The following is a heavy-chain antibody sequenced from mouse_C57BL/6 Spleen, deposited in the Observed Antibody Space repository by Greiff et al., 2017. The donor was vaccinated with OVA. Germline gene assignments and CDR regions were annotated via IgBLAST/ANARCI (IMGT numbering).Heavy chain of an antibody. D-gene: IGHD2-4*01. J-gene: IGHJ3*01. Sequence: QVQLKQSGAELVMPGASVKLSCKASGYTFTSYWMHWVKQRPGQGLEWIGEIDPSDSYTNYNQKFKGKSTLTVDKSSSTAYMQLSSLTSEDSAVYYCARPLYYDYDWFAYWGQGTLVTVSA. CDR3: ARPLYYDYDWFAY. CDR2: IDPSDSYT. CDR1: GYTFTSYW. V-gene: IGHV1-69*01.